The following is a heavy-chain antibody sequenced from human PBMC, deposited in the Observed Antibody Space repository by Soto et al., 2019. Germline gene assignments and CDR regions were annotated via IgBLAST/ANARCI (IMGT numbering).Heavy chain of an antibody. V-gene: IGHV1-18*04. Sequence: QVVLEQSGGEVKKPGASVKVSCKASGYTFSGYSITWVRQAPGQGLEWMGRISGYNGNTNYARTLRGRLTLTTDTSTSTAYMELRSLTSDDTAVYYCARDVFCGGAPACPDMDVWGQGTTFTVSS. CDR2: ISGYNGNT. D-gene: IGHD2-21*01. CDR1: GYTFSGYS. CDR3: ARDVFCGGAPACPDMDV. J-gene: IGHJ6*02.